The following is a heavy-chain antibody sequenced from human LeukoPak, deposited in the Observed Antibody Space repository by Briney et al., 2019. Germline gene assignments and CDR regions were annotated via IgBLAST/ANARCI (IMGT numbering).Heavy chain of an antibody. CDR2: IYYSGST. CDR1: GGSISSGGYY. Sequence: SETLSLTCTVSGGSISSGGYYWRWIRQHPGKGMEWIGYIYYSGSTYYNPSLKSRVTISVDTSKNQFSLKLSSVTAADTAVYSCARFNYIGWFDPWGQGTLVTVSS. CDR3: ARFNYIGWFDP. D-gene: IGHD1-7*01. J-gene: IGHJ5*02. V-gene: IGHV4-31*03.